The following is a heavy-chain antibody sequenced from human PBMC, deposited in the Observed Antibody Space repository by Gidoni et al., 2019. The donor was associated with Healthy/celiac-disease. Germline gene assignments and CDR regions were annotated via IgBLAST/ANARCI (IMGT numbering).Heavy chain of an antibody. CDR1: GGAISSSNW. D-gene: IGHD6-19*01. V-gene: IGHV4-4*02. CDR2: IYHSGST. CDR3: ASLPRMAVAGTSYYYGMDV. J-gene: IGHJ6*02. Sequence: QVQLQESGPGLVKPSGTLSLTCAVPGGAISSSNWWSWVRQPPGKGLEWIGAIYHSGSTNDNPSLKSRVTISVDKSKNQFSLKLSSVTAADTAVYYCASLPRMAVAGTSYYYGMDVWGQGTTVTVSS.